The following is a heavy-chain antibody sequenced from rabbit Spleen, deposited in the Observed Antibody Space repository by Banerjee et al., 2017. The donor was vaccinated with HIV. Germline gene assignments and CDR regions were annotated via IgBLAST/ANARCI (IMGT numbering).Heavy chain of an antibody. V-gene: IGHV1S45*01. CDR2: IYVGRGST. CDR3: ARSGHVGGDYIWDL. J-gene: IGHJ4*01. Sequence: QEQLEESGGGLVQPEGSLTLTCTASGFTISSYYYMCWVRQAPGKGLEWIGCIYVGRGSTHYANWAKGRVTISKTSSTTVTLQLTSLTAADTAAYFCARSGHVGGDYIWDLWGPGTLVTVS. D-gene: IGHD1-1*01. CDR1: GFTISSYYY.